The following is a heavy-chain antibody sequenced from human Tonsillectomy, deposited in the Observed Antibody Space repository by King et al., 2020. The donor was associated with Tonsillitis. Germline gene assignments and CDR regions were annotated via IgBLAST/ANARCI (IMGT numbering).Heavy chain of an antibody. Sequence: VQLVESGGGLVQPGGSLRLSFAASGFTFSSYWMSWVRQAPGKGLEWVANIKQDGSEKYFVDSVKGRFTISRDNAKNSLYLQMNSLRADDTAVYYCARERSGYDYGDYWGQGTLVTVSS. D-gene: IGHD5-12*01. CDR2: IKQDGSEK. CDR3: ARERSGYDYGDY. CDR1: GFTFSSYW. V-gene: IGHV3-7*01. J-gene: IGHJ4*02.